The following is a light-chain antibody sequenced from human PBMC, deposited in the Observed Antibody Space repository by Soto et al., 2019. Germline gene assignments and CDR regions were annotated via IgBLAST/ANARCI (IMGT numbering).Light chain of an antibody. Sequence: EIVLTQSPGTLSLSPGEGATLSCRASQSIRSNYLAWYQQKPGLAPRLLIYGASSRATGIPDMFSGGGSGTDFTLTISRLEPEDFAVYYCQHYGNSPLYTFGQGTKLESK. CDR2: GAS. J-gene: IGKJ2*01. CDR1: QSIRSNY. V-gene: IGKV3-20*01. CDR3: QHYGNSPLYT.